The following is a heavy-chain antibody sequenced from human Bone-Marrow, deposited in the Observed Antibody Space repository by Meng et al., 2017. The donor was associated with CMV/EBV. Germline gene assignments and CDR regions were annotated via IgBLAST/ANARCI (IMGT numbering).Heavy chain of an antibody. CDR2: IWYDGSNK. CDR3: AKEGYCSSTSCYLGYYYYYGMDV. J-gene: IGHJ6*02. V-gene: IGHV3-33*06. Sequence: GEFLKISCAASGFTFSSYAMHWVRQAPGKGLEWVAVIWYDGSNKYYADSVKGRFTISRDNSKNTLCLQMNSLRAEDTAVYYCAKEGYCSSTSCYLGYYYYYGMDVWGQGTTATVSS. D-gene: IGHD2-2*01. CDR1: GFTFSSYA.